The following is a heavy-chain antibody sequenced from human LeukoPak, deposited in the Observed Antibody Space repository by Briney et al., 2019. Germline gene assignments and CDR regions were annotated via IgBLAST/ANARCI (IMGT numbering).Heavy chain of an antibody. CDR2: ISYDGSNK. D-gene: IGHD6-19*01. CDR1: GFTFSSYG. Sequence: PGGSLRLSCAASGFTFSSYGMHWVRQAPGKGLEWVAVISYDGSNKYYADSVKGRFTISRDNSKNTLYLQMNSLRAEDTAVYYCAKGPIAVAGQEGGFDYWGQGTLVTVSS. CDR3: AKGPIAVAGQEGGFDY. J-gene: IGHJ4*02. V-gene: IGHV3-30*18.